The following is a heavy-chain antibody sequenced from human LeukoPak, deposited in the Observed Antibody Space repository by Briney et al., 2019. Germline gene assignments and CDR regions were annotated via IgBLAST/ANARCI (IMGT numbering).Heavy chain of an antibody. CDR2: IYSGGNT. D-gene: IGHD1-26*01. CDR3: VKGEWDRRLYN. Sequence: PGGSLRLSCTVSGFTVSSNSWSWVRQAPGKGLEWVSFIYSGGNTHYSDSVKGRFTISRDNSKNSLYLQMNSVRSDDTALYYCVKGEWDRRLYNWGQGTLVTVSS. J-gene: IGHJ4*02. CDR1: GFTVSSNS. V-gene: IGHV3-53*05.